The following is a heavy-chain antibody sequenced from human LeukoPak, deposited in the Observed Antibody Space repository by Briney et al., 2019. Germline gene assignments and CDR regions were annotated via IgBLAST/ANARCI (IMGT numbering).Heavy chain of an antibody. D-gene: IGHD6-13*01. CDR3: ARRRIPSYSSSPIDY. Sequence: SETLSLTCTVSGGSISSSSYYWGWIRQPPGKGLEWIGSIYYSGSTYYHPSLKSRVTISVDTSKNQFSLKLSSVTAADTAVYYCARRRIPSYSSSPIDYWGQGTLVTVSS. J-gene: IGHJ4*02. CDR2: IYYSGST. CDR1: GGSISSSSYY. V-gene: IGHV4-39*01.